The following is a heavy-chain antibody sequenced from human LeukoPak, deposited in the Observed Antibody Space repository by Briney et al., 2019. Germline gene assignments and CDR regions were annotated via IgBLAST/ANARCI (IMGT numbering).Heavy chain of an antibody. CDR2: ISHDGTNE. D-gene: IGHD6-19*01. Sequence: GGSLRLSCAASRFTFSTYAMHWVRQAPGKGLEWVAGISHDGTNEYQADSVKGRFTISRDNSKNTLYLQMNSLRVDDTAIYYCARDRVGGAGMGAFQLWGQGTLVTVSS. J-gene: IGHJ1*01. CDR3: ARDRVGGAGMGAFQL. CDR1: RFTFSTYA. V-gene: IGHV3-30*04.